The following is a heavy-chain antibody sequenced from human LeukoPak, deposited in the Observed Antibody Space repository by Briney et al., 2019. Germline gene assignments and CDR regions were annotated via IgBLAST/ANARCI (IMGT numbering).Heavy chain of an antibody. Sequence: PSETLSLTCTASGGSISSYYWSWIRQPPGKGLEWIGYIYYSGSTTYNPSPESRVAISVDTSKNQCSLRLSSVTAADTAVYYCARLVVAATLTSRYYYYGMDVWGQGTTVTVSS. CDR3: ARLVVAATLTSRYYYYGMDV. CDR1: GGSISSYY. D-gene: IGHD2-15*01. J-gene: IGHJ6*02. CDR2: IYYSGST. V-gene: IGHV4-59*01.